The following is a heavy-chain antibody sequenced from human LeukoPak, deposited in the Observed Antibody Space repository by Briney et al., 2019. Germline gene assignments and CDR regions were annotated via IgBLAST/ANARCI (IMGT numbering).Heavy chain of an antibody. J-gene: IGHJ4*02. CDR1: GYSFTSYW. CDR2: IYPGDSDT. V-gene: IGHV5-51*01. Sequence: GESPKISCKGSGYSFTSYWIGWVRQMPGKGLEWMGIIYPGDSDTRYSPSFQGQVTISADKSISTAYLQWSSLKASDTAMYYCATRIGIQLWDYYFDYWGQGTLVTVSS. CDR3: ATRIGIQLWDYYFDY. D-gene: IGHD5-18*01.